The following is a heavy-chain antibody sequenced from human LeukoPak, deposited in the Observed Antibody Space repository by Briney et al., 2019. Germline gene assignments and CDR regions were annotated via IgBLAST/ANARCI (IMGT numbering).Heavy chain of an antibody. V-gene: IGHV3-48*04. CDR2: ISSSSSTI. Sequence: GGSLRLSRAASGFTFSSYSMNWVRQAPGKGLEWVSYISSSSSTIYYADSVKGRFTISRDNAKNSLYLQMNSLRAEDTAVYYCASPITMVRGVIDEDAFDIWGQGTMVTVSS. CDR1: GFTFSSYS. CDR3: ASPITMVRGVIDEDAFDI. J-gene: IGHJ3*02. D-gene: IGHD3-10*01.